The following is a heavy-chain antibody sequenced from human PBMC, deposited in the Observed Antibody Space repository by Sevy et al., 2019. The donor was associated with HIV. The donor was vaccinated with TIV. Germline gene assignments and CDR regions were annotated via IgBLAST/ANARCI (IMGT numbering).Heavy chain of an antibody. CDR1: GSTFSRYV. V-gene: IGHV1-69*13. CDR2: IIPIFGPA. Sequence: ASVKVSCKASGSTFSRYVISWVRQAPGQGLEWMGGIIPIFGPANYAQKFQGRVGITADESTSTAYLELTSLRSEDTAVYHCATGITGTTRPYFDYWGQAALVTVSS. J-gene: IGHJ4*02. D-gene: IGHD1-7*01. CDR3: ATGITGTTRPYFDY.